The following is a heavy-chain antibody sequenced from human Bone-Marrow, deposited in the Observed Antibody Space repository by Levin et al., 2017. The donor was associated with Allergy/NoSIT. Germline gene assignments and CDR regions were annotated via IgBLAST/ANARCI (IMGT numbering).Heavy chain of an antibody. CDR2: INPNSGAT. J-gene: IGHJ1*01. CDR1: GYTFTGYF. D-gene: IGHD3-22*01. V-gene: IGHV1-2*02. Sequence: GGSLRLSCKASGYTFTGYFIHWVRQAPGQGLEWMGWINPNSGATNYAQNFQGRVTMTRDTSINTAYMDLSSLKSDDTAVYFCARDIVGGSDYYDTSAYAHWGQGTLVTVSS. CDR3: ARDIVGGSDYYDTSAYAH.